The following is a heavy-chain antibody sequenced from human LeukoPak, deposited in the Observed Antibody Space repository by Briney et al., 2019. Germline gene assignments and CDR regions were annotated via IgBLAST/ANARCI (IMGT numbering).Heavy chain of an antibody. D-gene: IGHD2-2*01. V-gene: IGHV3-23*01. CDR2: FKSSGDRT. J-gene: IGHJ4*02. CDR1: GFTFSTYA. Sequence: GGSLRLSCEASGFTFSTYAVSWVRQAPGKGLEWVSPFKSSGDRTYYRHTVRGGFTISRDNSKNTVYLQLNSLRDEHTAVYYCAKESPYAAQASSRIYYFDSWGQGTLVTV. CDR3: AKESPYAAQASSRIYYFDS.